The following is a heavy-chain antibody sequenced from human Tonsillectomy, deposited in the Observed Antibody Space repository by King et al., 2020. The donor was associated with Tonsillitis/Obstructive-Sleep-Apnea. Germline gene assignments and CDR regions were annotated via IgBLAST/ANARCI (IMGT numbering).Heavy chain of an antibody. Sequence: QLQESGPGLVKPSETLSLSCTVSGGSISSNNYYWGWIRQSPGKGLEWIGTIYYSGSTYYNPSLKSRVTMSVDTSKNQFSLNLRSVTASDTAMYYCARHERGYDVLTGYVDNWFDPWGQGTLVTVSS. D-gene: IGHD3-9*01. CDR2: IYYSGST. J-gene: IGHJ5*02. CDR3: ARHERGYDVLTGYVDNWFDP. CDR1: GGSISSNNYY. V-gene: IGHV4-39*01.